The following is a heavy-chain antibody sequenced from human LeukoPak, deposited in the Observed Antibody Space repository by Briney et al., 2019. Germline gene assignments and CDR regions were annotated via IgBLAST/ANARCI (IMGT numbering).Heavy chain of an antibody. D-gene: IGHD3-10*01. CDR1: GGSFSGYY. Sequence: PSETLSLTCAVYGGSFSGYYWSWIRQPPGKGLEWIGEINHSGSTNYNPSLKSRVTISVDTSKNQFSLKLSSVTAADTAVYYCARESGYYGSGSSTRTFDYWGQGTLVTVSS. CDR2: INHSGST. CDR3: ARESGYYGSGSSTRTFDY. V-gene: IGHV4-34*01. J-gene: IGHJ4*02.